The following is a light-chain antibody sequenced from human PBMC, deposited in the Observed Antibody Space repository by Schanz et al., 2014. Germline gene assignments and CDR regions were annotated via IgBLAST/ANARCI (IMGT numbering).Light chain of an antibody. CDR1: SSNIGSNT. Sequence: QSVLTQPPSASGTPGQRVTISCSGSSSNIGSNTVNWYQHLPGTAPKLLIYANSRRPSGVPDRFSGSKSGTSASLAITGLQAEDEADYYCQSYDSSLSAYVVFGGGTKVTVL. J-gene: IGLJ2*01. V-gene: IGLV1-44*01. CDR3: QSYDSSLSAYVV. CDR2: ANS.